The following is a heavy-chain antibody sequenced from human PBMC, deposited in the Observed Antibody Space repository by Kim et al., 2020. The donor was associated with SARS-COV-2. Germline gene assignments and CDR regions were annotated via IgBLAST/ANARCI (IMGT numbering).Heavy chain of an antibody. V-gene: IGHV3-33*01. CDR2: IWYDGSNK. Sequence: GGSLRLSCAASGFTFSSYGIHWVRQAPGKGLEWVAVIWYDGSNKYYADSVKGRFTISRDNSKNALYLQMNSLRAGDTAVYHCARGFITMVRGTLRSGYFDLWGRGTLVTVSS. D-gene: IGHD3-10*01. CDR1: GFTFSSYG. CDR3: ARGFITMVRGTLRSGYFDL. J-gene: IGHJ2*01.